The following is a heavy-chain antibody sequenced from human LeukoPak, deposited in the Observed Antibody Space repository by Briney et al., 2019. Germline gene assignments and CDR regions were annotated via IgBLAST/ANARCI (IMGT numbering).Heavy chain of an antibody. J-gene: IGHJ4*02. V-gene: IGHV3-66*01. Sequence: GGSLRLSCAASGLTVSSNYTSWVRQAPGKGLEWVSLIYSGGSTYYADSVEGRFTISRDNSKNTLYLQVNSLRAEDTALYYCARVTRTELFSSSAYYFDYWGQGTLVTVSS. CDR1: GLTVSSNY. CDR2: IYSGGST. D-gene: IGHD1-26*01. CDR3: ARVTRTELFSSSAYYFDY.